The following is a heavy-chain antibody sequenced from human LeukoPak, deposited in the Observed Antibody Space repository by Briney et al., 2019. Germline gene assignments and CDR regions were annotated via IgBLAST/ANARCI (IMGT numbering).Heavy chain of an antibody. CDR3: ARGKQRHCSSSSCYTESDY. CDR2: INSAGSST. CDR1: GFTFSSYW. D-gene: IGHD2-2*02. Sequence: GGSLRLSCAASGFTFSSYWMHWVCHAPGKGLVWVSRINSAGSSTIYADSVKGRFTISRDNAKNSLYLPMNSLRAEDAAVYYCARGKQRHCSSSSCYTESDYWGQGILVTVSS. V-gene: IGHV3-74*01. J-gene: IGHJ4*02.